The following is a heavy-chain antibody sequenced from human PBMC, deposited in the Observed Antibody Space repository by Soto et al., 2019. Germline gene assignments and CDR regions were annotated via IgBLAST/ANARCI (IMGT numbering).Heavy chain of an antibody. CDR3: ARERMVRGVIVALFDY. D-gene: IGHD3-10*01. CDR2: IIPILGIA. CDR1: GGTFSSYT. J-gene: IGHJ4*02. Sequence: QVQLVQSGAEVKKPGSSVKVSCKASGGTFSSYTISWVRQAPGQGLEWMGRIIPILGIANYAQKFQGRVTIPADKPTRKAYMELSSLRSEDTAVYYCARERMVRGVIVALFDYWGQGTLVTVSS. V-gene: IGHV1-69*08.